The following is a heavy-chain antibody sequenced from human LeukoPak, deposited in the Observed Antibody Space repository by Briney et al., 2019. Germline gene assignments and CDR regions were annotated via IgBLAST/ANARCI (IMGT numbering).Heavy chain of an antibody. CDR2: ISSSSSYI. J-gene: IGHJ4*02. Sequence: GGSLRLSCAASGFTFSSYSMNWVRQAPGKGLEWVSSISSSSSYIYYADSVKGRFTISRDNAKNSLYLQMNSLGAEDTAVYYCARNYYGSGSYQYWGQGTLVTVSS. CDR3: ARNYYGSGSYQY. V-gene: IGHV3-21*01. CDR1: GFTFSSYS. D-gene: IGHD3-10*01.